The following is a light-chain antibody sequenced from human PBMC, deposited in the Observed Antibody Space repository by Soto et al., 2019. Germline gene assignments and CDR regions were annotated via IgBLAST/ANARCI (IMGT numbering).Light chain of an antibody. V-gene: IGLV1-40*01. J-gene: IGLJ2*01. CDR2: GNR. CDR1: SSNIGAGYE. Sequence: QSVLTQPPSVSGAPGQRVTISCTGSSSNIGAGYEVHWYQQFPGTVPKRLIYGNRYRPSGVPDRFPGSKSCTSASLAISGIQAEDEADYYCQSYDSSLSASVFGGGTKLTVL. CDR3: QSYDSSLSASV.